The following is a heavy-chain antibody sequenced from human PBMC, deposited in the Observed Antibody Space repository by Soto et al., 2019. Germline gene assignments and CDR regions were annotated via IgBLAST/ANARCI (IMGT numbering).Heavy chain of an antibody. V-gene: IGHV3-30-3*01. J-gene: IGHJ6*02. D-gene: IGHD2-2*02. CDR3: ARDRRDCSSTSCYTYYYYGMDV. Sequence: HPVGSLRLSCAASGFTFSSYAMHWVRQAPGKGLEWVAVISYDGSNKYYADSVKGRFTISRDNSKNTLYLQMNSLRAEDTAVYYCARDRRDCSSTSCYTYYYYGMDVWGQGTTVTVSS. CDR2: ISYDGSNK. CDR1: GFTFSSYA.